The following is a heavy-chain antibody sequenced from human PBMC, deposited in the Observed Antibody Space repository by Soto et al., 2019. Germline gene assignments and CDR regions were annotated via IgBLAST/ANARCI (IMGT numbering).Heavy chain of an antibody. CDR3: DHRDLHSFPTRRSCDL. CDR1: SASLSSSTYY. CDR2: IYYSGNT. D-gene: IGHD1-1*01. V-gene: IGHV4-39*01. J-gene: IGHJ2*01. Sequence: SETLSLTCSVSSASLSSSTYYWSWIRQPPGRGPEWIGSIYYSGNTYYKPSLKSRVSISIDTSRNQFSLKLTSVTAADSGEYYGDHRDLHSFPTRRSCDL.